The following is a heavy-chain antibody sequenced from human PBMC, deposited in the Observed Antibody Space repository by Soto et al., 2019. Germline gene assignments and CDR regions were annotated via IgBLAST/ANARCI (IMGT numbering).Heavy chain of an antibody. V-gene: IGHV4-39*07. J-gene: IGHJ6*03. Sequence: SETLSLTCTVSGGSISSSSNHWGWIRQPPGKGREWIGKINHSGSTNYNPSLKSRVTISVDTSKNQFSLKLSSVTAADTAVYYCARGYYDFWSGDYYYYYYMDVWGKGTTVTVSS. CDR2: INHSGST. CDR1: GGSISSSSNH. D-gene: IGHD3-3*01. CDR3: ARGYYDFWSGDYYYYYYMDV.